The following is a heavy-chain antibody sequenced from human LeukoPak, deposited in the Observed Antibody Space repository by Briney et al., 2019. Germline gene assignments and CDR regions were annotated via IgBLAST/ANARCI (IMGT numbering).Heavy chain of an antibody. D-gene: IGHD6-13*01. Sequence: SETLSLTCTVSGGSISSFYWSWIRQPAGKGLEWIGRIYTSGSTNYNPSLKSRVTMSVDTSKNQFSLKLSSVTAADTAVYYCARDGYSSSWYYFDYWGQGTLVTVSS. V-gene: IGHV4-4*07. CDR2: IYTSGST. CDR1: GGSISSFY. J-gene: IGHJ4*02. CDR3: ARDGYSSSWYYFDY.